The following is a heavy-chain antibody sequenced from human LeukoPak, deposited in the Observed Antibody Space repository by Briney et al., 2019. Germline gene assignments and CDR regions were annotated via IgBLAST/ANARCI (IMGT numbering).Heavy chain of an antibody. D-gene: IGHD6-19*01. CDR1: GFTFDDYA. CDR3: AKDSGIAVAAHDAFDI. J-gene: IGHJ3*02. V-gene: IGHV3-9*01. CDR2: ISWNSGSI. Sequence: GRSLRLSCAASGFTFDDYAMHWVRQAPGKGLEWVSGISWNSGSIGYADSVKGRFTISRDNAKNSLYLQMNSLRAEDTALYYCAKDSGIAVAAHDAFDIWGQGTMATVSS.